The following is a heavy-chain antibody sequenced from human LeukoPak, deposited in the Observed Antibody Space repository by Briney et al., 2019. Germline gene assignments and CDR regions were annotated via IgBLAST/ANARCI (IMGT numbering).Heavy chain of an antibody. CDR3: ARASYSSPGAFDI. Sequence: GGSLRLSCAASGFTFSSYSMNWVRQAPGKGLEWVSSISSSSSYIYYADSVKGRFTISRDNAKNSLYLQMNSLRAEDTAVYYCARASYSSPGAFDIWSQGTMVTVSS. J-gene: IGHJ3*02. CDR1: GFTFSSYS. CDR2: ISSSSSYI. D-gene: IGHD6-13*01. V-gene: IGHV3-21*01.